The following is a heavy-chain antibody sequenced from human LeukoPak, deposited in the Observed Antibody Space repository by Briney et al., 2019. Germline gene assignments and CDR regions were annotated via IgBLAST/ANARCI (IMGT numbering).Heavy chain of an antibody. V-gene: IGHV3-21*01. Sequence: PGGSLRLSCAASGFTFSSYSMNWVRQAPGKGLEWVSSISSSSSYIYYADSVKGRFTISRDNAKNSLYLQMNSLRAEDTAVYYCASRNDYYDSSGPRPGYFQHWGQGTLVTVSS. CDR1: GFTFSSYS. D-gene: IGHD3-22*01. CDR2: ISSSSSYI. J-gene: IGHJ1*01. CDR3: ASRNDYYDSSGPRPGYFQH.